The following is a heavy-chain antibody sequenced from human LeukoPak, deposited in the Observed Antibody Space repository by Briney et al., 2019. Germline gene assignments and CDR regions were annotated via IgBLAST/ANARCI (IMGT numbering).Heavy chain of an antibody. CDR3: ARDQDEYSRSYYFDY. J-gene: IGHJ4*02. CDR1: GYTFTGYY. V-gene: IGHV1-2*02. CDR2: INPNSGGT. Sequence: GASVKVSCKASGYTFTGYYMHWVRQAPGQGLEWMGWINPNSGGTNYALKFQGRVIMTRDTSISTAYMELSRLRSDDTAVYYCARDQDEYSRSYYFDYWGQGTLVTVSS. D-gene: IGHD6-6*01.